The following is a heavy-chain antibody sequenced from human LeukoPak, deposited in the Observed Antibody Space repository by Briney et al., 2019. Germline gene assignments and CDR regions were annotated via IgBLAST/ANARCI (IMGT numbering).Heavy chain of an antibody. CDR2: IKSKKDGETT. CDR1: GFTFTGAW. J-gene: IGHJ3*02. CDR3: ITDQTYFYGSGTRGDI. Sequence: RSGGSLRLSCAGSGFTFTGAWMSWVRQAPGKGLEWVGRIKSKKDGETTDYAAPVKGRFTISRDDSKNTLYLQMSSLKTEDTAVYYCITDQTYFYGSGTRGDIWGQGTMVTVSP. V-gene: IGHV3-15*01. D-gene: IGHD3-10*01.